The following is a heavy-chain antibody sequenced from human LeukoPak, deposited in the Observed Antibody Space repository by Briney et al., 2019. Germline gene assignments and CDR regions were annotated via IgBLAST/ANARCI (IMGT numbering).Heavy chain of an antibody. D-gene: IGHD2-2*01. J-gene: IGHJ4*02. CDR2: IYYSGST. CDR3: ARLGEAMPYYFDY. V-gene: IGHV4-59*08. CDR1: GGSISSYY. Sequence: PSETLSLTCTVSGGSISSYYWSWIRQPRGKGLEWIGYIYYSGSTNYNPSLKSRVTISVDTSKNQFSLKLSSVTAADTAVYYCARLGEAMPYYFDYWGQGTLVTVSS.